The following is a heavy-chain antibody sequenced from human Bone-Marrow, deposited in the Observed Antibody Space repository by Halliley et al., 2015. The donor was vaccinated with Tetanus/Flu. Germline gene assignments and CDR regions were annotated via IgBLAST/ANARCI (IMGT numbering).Heavy chain of an antibody. V-gene: IGHV4-59*09. Sequence: IGYMYYGGTIKYNSSFTSRVTISVDTSKNQFSLHLSSVTAADTAVYYCARGSSRDDVWSGWVYWGQGTRVTVSS. J-gene: IGHJ4*02. CDR2: MYYGGTI. CDR3: ARGSSRDDVWSGWVY. D-gene: IGHD3-3*01.